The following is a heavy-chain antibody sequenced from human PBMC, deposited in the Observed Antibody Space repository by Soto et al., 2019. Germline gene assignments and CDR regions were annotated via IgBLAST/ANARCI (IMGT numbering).Heavy chain of an antibody. CDR3: ARYMAYLKKYYYMDV. CDR1: GGSFSGYY. V-gene: IGHV4-34*01. D-gene: IGHD3-10*01. Sequence: SETLSLTCAVYGGSFSGYYWSWIRQPPGKGLEWIGEINHSGSTNYNPSLKSRVTISVDTSKNQFSLKLSSVTAADTAVYYCARYMAYLKKYYYMDVWGKGTTVT. J-gene: IGHJ6*03. CDR2: INHSGST.